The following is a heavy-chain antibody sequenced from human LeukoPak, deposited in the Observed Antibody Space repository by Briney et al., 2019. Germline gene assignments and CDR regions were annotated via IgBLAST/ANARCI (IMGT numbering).Heavy chain of an antibody. CDR2: IYQSETA. CDR1: GYSISSGYF. V-gene: IGHV4-38-2*02. CDR3: ARYYYGSGSSFDY. D-gene: IGHD3-10*01. Sequence: SETLSLTCTVSGYSISSGYFWGWMRQPPGKGLEWIGSIYQSETAHYNPSLKSRVTISVDTSKNQFSLKLRSVMAADTAVYYCARYYYGSGSSFDYWGQGTLVTVSS. J-gene: IGHJ4*02.